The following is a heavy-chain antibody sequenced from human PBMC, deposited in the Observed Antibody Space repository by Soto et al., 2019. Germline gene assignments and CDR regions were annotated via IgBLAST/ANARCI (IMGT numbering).Heavy chain of an antibody. CDR2: ISSSTSHT. CDR1: GFTFSTYS. D-gene: IGHD6-13*01. V-gene: IGHV3-21*05. J-gene: IGHJ4*02. Sequence: GGSLRLSCAASGFTFSTYSMNWVRQAPGKGLEWVSYISSSTSHTNYADSVKGRFTISRDNAKNSLFLQMNSLRAEDTAVYYCARGRGAAADYFDFWGQGTLVTVSS. CDR3: ARGRGAAADYFDF.